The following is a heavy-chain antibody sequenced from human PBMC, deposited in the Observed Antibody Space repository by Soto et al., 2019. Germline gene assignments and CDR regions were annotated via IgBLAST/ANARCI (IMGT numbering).Heavy chain of an antibody. D-gene: IGHD5-18*01. CDR1: GFTFSNYG. CDR2: ISYDGSNE. J-gene: IGHJ4*02. V-gene: IGHV3-30*18. CDR3: AKERRGIQLWFSFDY. Sequence: QVQLVESGGGVVQPGRSLRLSCAASGFTFSNYGMHWVRQAPGKGLEWVAVISYDGSNEFYADSVKGRFTISRDNSKNTLYLQMNSLRAEDTAVYYCAKERRGIQLWFSFDYWGQGTLVTVSS.